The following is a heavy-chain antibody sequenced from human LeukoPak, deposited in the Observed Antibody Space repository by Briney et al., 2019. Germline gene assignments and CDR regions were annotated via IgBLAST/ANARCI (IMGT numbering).Heavy chain of an antibody. V-gene: IGHV3-15*01. CDR1: GFPFSTTW. D-gene: IGHD3/OR15-3a*01. CDR3: ARGRTGYLWSYFDY. CDR2: IKSKTDGETT. Sequence: GGSLRLSCAASGFPFSTTWMSWVRQAPGKGLEWVGRIKSKTDGETTDYAAPVKGRFTISRDDSKNTVYLQMNTLTAEDTAVYYCARGRTGYLWSYFDYWGQGTLVTVSS. J-gene: IGHJ4*02.